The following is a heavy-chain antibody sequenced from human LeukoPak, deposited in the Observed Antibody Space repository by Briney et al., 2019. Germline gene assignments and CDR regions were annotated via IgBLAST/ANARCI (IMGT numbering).Heavy chain of an antibody. D-gene: IGHD3-22*01. CDR2: INHSGST. CDR3: ARAPYDXPEPNDY. CDR1: GGSFSGYY. V-gene: IGHV4-34*01. Sequence: SETLSLTCAVYGGSFSGYYWSWIRQPPGKGLEWIGEINHSGSTNYNPSLKSRVTISVDTSKNQFSLKLSSVTAADTAGYYCARAPYDXPEPNDYWGQGTLVTVSS. J-gene: IGHJ4*02.